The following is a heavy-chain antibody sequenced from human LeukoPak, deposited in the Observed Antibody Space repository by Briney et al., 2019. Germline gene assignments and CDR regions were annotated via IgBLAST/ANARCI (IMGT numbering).Heavy chain of an antibody. CDR3: ARAPLGYCSSTSCYLAGYYYYYYMDV. CDR2: IIPILGIA. Sequence: SVKVSCKASGGTFSSYAISWVRQAPGQGLEWMGRIIPILGIANYAQKFQGRVTITTDESTSTAYMELSSLRSEDTAVYYCARAPLGYCSSTSCYLAGYYYYYYMDVWGKGTTVTVSS. J-gene: IGHJ6*03. CDR1: GGTFSSYA. V-gene: IGHV1-69*04. D-gene: IGHD2-2*01.